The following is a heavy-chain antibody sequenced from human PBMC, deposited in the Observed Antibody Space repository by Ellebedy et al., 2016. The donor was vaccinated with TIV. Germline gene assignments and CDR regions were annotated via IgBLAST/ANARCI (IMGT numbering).Heavy chain of an antibody. Sequence: SGPTLVXPTQTLTLTCTFSGFSLSTSGVGVGCIRQPPGKALEWLALIYWDDDKRYSPSLKSRLTITKDTSKNQVVLTMTNMDPVDTATYYCAHTITMVRGVITYHYYGMDVWGQGTTVTVSS. J-gene: IGHJ6*02. V-gene: IGHV2-5*02. CDR2: IYWDDDK. D-gene: IGHD3-10*01. CDR1: GFSLSTSGVG. CDR3: AHTITMVRGVITYHYYGMDV.